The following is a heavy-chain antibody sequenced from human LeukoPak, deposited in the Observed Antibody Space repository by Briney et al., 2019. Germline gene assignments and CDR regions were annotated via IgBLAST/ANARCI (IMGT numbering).Heavy chain of an antibody. CDR3: ARWDYGGNSDY. V-gene: IGHV5-51*01. Sequence: GESLKISCKASGYIFTNYWIGWVRQMPGKGLEWMGIIYPGASETRYSPSFQGQVTISADKSISTAYLQWSSLKASDTAMYYCARWDYGGNSDYWGQGTLVTVSS. D-gene: IGHD4-23*01. CDR2: IYPGASET. J-gene: IGHJ4*02. CDR1: GYIFTNYW.